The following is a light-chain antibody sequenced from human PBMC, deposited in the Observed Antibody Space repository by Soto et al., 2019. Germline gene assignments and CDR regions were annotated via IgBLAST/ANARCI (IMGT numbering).Light chain of an antibody. CDR1: QSVSSNY. V-gene: IGKV3-20*01. Sequence: EIVLTQSPGTLSLSPGERVTLSCRASQSVSSNYLAWYQHKPGQAPSLLIYGASSRATGIPDRFSGSGSGTDFTLTINRLGPEDFAVYYCQQYGSSPWTFGQGTKVEVK. J-gene: IGKJ1*01. CDR2: GAS. CDR3: QQYGSSPWT.